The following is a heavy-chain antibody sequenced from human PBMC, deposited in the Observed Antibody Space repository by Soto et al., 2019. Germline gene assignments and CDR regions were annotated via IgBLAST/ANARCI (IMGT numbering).Heavy chain of an antibody. J-gene: IGHJ6*03. CDR1: GFTFSPYS. CDR2: ISGSTNNI. Sequence: GGSLRLSCAASGFTFSPYSINWVRQAPGKGLEWVSYISGSTNNIYYVDSVKGRFTISRDNAKNSVYLQMNSLRAEDTAVYYCARVSYYYYMDVWGKGTTVTVSS. CDR3: ARVSYYYYMDV. V-gene: IGHV3-48*04.